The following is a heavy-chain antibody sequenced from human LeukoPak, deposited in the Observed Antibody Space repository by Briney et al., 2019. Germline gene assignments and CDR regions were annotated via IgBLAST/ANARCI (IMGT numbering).Heavy chain of an antibody. Sequence: TTSETLSLTCAVSGGSISSSNWWSWVRQPPGKGLEWIGEIYHSGSTNYNPSLKSRVTISVDKSKNQFSLKLTSVTAADTAMYFCSGLYGTTDFSRHFDYWGQGILVTVSS. CDR1: GGSISSSNW. CDR2: IYHSGST. J-gene: IGHJ4*02. CDR3: SGLYGTTDFSRHFDY. V-gene: IGHV4-4*02. D-gene: IGHD4-11*01.